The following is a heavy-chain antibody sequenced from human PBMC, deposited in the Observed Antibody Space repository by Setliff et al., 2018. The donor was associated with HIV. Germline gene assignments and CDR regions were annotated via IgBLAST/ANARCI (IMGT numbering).Heavy chain of an antibody. CDR3: AREGITGTTLHPY. J-gene: IGHJ4*02. Sequence: PGGSLRLSCAASDFNFRNYNMNWVRQAPGKGLEWVSYISSSSSTIYYADSVKGRFTISRDNAKNSLYLQMNTLRAEDTAVYYCAREGITGTTLHPYWGQGTLVTVSS. D-gene: IGHD1-7*01. CDR2: ISSSSSTI. V-gene: IGHV3-48*04. CDR1: DFNFRNYN.